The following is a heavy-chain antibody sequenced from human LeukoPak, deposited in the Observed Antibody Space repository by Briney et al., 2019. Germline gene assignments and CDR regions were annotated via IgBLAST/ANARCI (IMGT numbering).Heavy chain of an antibody. D-gene: IGHD2-2*01. CDR1: GYRFTNYW. Sequence: GESLPLSCKGSGYRFTNYWIGWVRQMPGKGLEWMGIIYPGDSDIRYSPSFQAQVTLSADKSISTAYLQWSSLKASDTAMYYCAREAVVVGGTMEYWGQGTLVTVSS. J-gene: IGHJ4*02. CDR2: IYPGDSDI. V-gene: IGHV5-51*01. CDR3: AREAVVVGGTMEY.